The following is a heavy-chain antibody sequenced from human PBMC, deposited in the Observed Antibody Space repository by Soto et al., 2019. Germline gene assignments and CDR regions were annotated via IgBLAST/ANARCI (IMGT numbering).Heavy chain of an antibody. V-gene: IGHV3-23*01. D-gene: IGHD3-3*01. Sequence: HPGGSLSLSCAASGVTFSSYAMSWVRQAPGKGLEWVSAISGSGGSTYYADSVKGRFTISRDNSKNTLYLQMNSLRAEDTAVYYCAKPDAYDFWSGPQGATTWFDPWGQGTLVTVSS. CDR2: ISGSGGST. CDR1: GVTFSSYA. CDR3: AKPDAYDFWSGPQGATTWFDP. J-gene: IGHJ5*02.